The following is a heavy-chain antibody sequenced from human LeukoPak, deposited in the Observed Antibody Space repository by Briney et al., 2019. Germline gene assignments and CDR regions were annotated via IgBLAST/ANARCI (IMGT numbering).Heavy chain of an antibody. V-gene: IGHV5-10-1*04. CDR2: IDPSDSYT. Sequence: GESLLISCKGSGYSFTSYWISWVRQMPGKGLEWMGTIDPSDSYTNYSPSFQGQVSISADKSISTAYLQWSSLKASGTATYYCARHAEMSTSFDYWGQGTLVTVSS. CDR1: GYSFTSYW. J-gene: IGHJ4*02. D-gene: IGHD5-24*01. CDR3: ARHAEMSTSFDY.